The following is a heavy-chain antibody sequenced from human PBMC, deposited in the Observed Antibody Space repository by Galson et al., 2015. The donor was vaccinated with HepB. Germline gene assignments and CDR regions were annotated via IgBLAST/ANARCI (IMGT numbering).Heavy chain of an antibody. CDR1: GFTFSSYG. Sequence: SLRLSCAASGFTFSSYGMHWVRQAPGKGLEWVAVIWYDGSNKYYADSVRGRFTISRDNSKNTLYLQMNSLRAEDTAVYYCARVHDSGIAAAIWYFDYWGQGTLVTVSS. D-gene: IGHD6-13*01. J-gene: IGHJ4*02. CDR3: ARVHDSGIAAAIWYFDY. CDR2: IWYDGSNK. V-gene: IGHV3-33*01.